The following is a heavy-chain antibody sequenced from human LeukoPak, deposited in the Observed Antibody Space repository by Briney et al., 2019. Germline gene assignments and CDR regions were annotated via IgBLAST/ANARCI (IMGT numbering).Heavy chain of an antibody. J-gene: IGHJ4*02. CDR3: AKGIQLWTSVPIDY. V-gene: IGHV3-74*01. Sequence: GGSLRLSCAASGNYWMHWVRQVPGKGLVWVSHINSDGSWTSYADSVKGRFTISRDNSKNTLYLQMNSLRAEDTAVYYCAKGIQLWTSVPIDYWGQGTLVTVSS. CDR2: INSDGSWT. CDR1: GNYW. D-gene: IGHD5-18*01.